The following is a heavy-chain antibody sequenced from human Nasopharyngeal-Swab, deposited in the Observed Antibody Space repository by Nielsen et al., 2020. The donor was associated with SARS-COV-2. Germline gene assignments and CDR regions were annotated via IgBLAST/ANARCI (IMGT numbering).Heavy chain of an antibody. CDR3: ASGGYGDYDAYYYGMDV. V-gene: IGHV3-7*01. Sequence: GESLKISCAASGFTFSSYWMSWVRQAPGKGLEWVANIKQDGSEKYYVDSVKGRFTISRDNAKNSLYLQMSSLRAEDTAVYYCASGGYGDYDAYYYGMDVWGQGTTVTVSS. D-gene: IGHD4-17*01. J-gene: IGHJ6*02. CDR2: IKQDGSEK. CDR1: GFTFSSYW.